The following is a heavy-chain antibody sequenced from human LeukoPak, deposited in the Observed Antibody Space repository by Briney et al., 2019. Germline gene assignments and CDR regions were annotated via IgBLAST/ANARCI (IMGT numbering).Heavy chain of an antibody. CDR3: TREGIAAAGEH. CDR2: ISSSSSYI. J-gene: IGHJ1*01. D-gene: IGHD6-13*01. CDR1: GFTFSSYS. Sequence: GGSLRLSCAASGFTFSSYSMNWVRQAPGKGLEWVSSISSSSSYIYYADSVKGRFTISRDNAKNSLYLQMNSLRAEDTAVYYCTREGIAAAGEHWGQGTLVTVSS. V-gene: IGHV3-21*01.